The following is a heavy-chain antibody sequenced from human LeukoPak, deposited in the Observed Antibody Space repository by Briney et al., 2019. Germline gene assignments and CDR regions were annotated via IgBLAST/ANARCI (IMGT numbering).Heavy chain of an antibody. J-gene: IGHJ4*02. D-gene: IGHD3-16*02. CDR3: ARDRPDYVWGSYRSYFDY. Sequence: GASVKVSCKASGYTFTGYYMHWVRQAPGQGLEWMGWINPNSGGTNYAQRFQGRVTMTRDTSISTAYMELSRLRSDDTAVYYCARDRPDYVWGSYRSYFDYWGQGTLVTVSS. CDR2: INPNSGGT. V-gene: IGHV1-2*02. CDR1: GYTFTGYY.